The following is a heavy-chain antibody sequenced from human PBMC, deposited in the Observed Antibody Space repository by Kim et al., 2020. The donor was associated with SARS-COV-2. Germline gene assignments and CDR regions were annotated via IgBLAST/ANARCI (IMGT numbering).Heavy chain of an antibody. J-gene: IGHJ6*02. V-gene: IGHV3-15*01. CDR3: TSRTSYYYYGMDV. Sequence: YAAPVKGRFTISSDDSKNTLYLQMNSLKTEDTAVYYCTSRTSYYYYGMDVWGQGTTVTVSS.